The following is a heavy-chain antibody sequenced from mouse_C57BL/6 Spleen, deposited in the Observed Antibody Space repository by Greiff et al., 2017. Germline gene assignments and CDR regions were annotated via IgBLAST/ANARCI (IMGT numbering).Heavy chain of an antibody. V-gene: IGHV5-17*01. Sequence: EVQLVESGGGLVKPGGSLKLSCAASGFTFSDYGMHWVRQAPEKGLEWVAYISSGSSTIYYADTVKGRFTISRDNAKNTLFLQMTSLRSEDTAMYYCARGERGFDYWGQGTTLTVSS. CDR1: GFTFSDYG. J-gene: IGHJ2*01. CDR3: ARGERGFDY. CDR2: ISSGSSTI.